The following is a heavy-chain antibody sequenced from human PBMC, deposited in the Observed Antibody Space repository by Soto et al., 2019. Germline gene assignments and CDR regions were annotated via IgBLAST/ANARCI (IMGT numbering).Heavy chain of an antibody. V-gene: IGHV3-21*01. CDR3: ARDLVGATHYYYGMDV. J-gene: IGHJ6*02. D-gene: IGHD1-26*01. Sequence: PGGSLRLSCAASGFTFSSYSMNWVRQAPGKGLEWVSSISSSSSYIYYADSVKGRFTISRDNAKNSLYLQMNSLRAEDTAVYYCARDLVGATHYYYGMDVWGQGTTVTVS. CDR1: GFTFSSYS. CDR2: ISSSSSYI.